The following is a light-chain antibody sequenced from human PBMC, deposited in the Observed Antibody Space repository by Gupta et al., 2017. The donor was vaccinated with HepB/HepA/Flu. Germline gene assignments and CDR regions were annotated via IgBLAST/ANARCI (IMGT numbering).Light chain of an antibody. Sequence: DIVMTQSQASLAVSLGERATINCKSSQSVLYSSNNKNYLAWYQQKPGQPPKLLIYWASTRESGVPDRFSGSGSGTEFTLTISSLQAEDFAVYYCQQYYHYPLTFGGGTKVEI. J-gene: IGKJ4*01. CDR1: QSVLYSSNNKNY. V-gene: IGKV4-1*01. CDR3: QQYYHYPLT. CDR2: WAS.